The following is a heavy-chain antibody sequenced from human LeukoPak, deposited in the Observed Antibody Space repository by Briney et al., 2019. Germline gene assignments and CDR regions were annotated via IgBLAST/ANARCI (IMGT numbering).Heavy chain of an antibody. CDR3: AXXAYDYVSXS. J-gene: IGHJ5*02. D-gene: IGHD3-10*02. V-gene: IGHV3-7*01. Sequence: GGSLRLSCAASGVHFSSFWMTWARQTPGKGLEWVANLNQDGSDKKYGDSVKGRFTISRDNAKNSLFLQMNKLRVEDTGLYYCAXXAYDYVSXSWGQGTLVTVS. CDR2: LNQDGSDK. CDR1: GVHFSSFW.